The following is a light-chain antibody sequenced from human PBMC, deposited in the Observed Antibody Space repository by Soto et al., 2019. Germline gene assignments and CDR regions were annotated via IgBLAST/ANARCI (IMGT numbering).Light chain of an antibody. Sequence: DIQMTQSPSSLSASVGDRITITCRASQYINTYLNWYKHKPGKAPKLLIYLASTLHSGVPSRFSGTGSGTDFTLTISSLQPEDFATYYCQQSYSTPPDTFGQGTKLEIK. J-gene: IGKJ2*01. V-gene: IGKV1-39*01. CDR3: QQSYSTPPDT. CDR2: LAS. CDR1: QYINTY.